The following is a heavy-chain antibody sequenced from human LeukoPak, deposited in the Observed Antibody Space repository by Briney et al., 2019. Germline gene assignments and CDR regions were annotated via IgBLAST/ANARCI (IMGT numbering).Heavy chain of an antibody. D-gene: IGHD2-2*01. CDR2: INSDGSST. CDR3: ARGRLSDIVVVRTYWFDP. J-gene: IGHJ5*02. CDR1: GFTFSSYW. V-gene: IGHV3-74*01. Sequence: PGGSLRLSCAASGFTFSSYWMHWVRQAPGKGLVWVSRINSDGSSTSYADSVKGRYTISRDNAKNTLYLQMNSLRAEDTAVYYCARGRLSDIVVVRTYWFDPWGQGTLVTVSS.